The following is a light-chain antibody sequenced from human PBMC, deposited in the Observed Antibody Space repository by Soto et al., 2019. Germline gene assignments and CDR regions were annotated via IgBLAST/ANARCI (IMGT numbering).Light chain of an antibody. CDR3: SSYAPSDVV. J-gene: IGLJ2*01. Sequence: QSVLTQPPSASGSPGQSVTISCTGTPSDVGGSNSVSWYQQQPGKAPNLMIYDVNKRPSGVPDRFSGSKSGNTASLTVSGLQAADEAYYFCSSYAPSDVVFGGVTKLTVL. V-gene: IGLV2-8*01. CDR2: DVN. CDR1: PSDVGGSNS.